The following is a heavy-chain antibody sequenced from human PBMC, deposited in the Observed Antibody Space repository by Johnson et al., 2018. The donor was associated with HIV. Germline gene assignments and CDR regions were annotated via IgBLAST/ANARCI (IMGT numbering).Heavy chain of an antibody. CDR2: TRNKANSYTT. D-gene: IGHD3-10*01. V-gene: IGHV3-72*01. CDR1: GFTFNNAW. J-gene: IGHJ3*02. CDR3: TGVSFGEGAFDI. Sequence: MQLVESGGGLVKPGGSLRLSCAASGFTFNNAWMSWVRQAPGKGLEWVGRTRNKANSYTTEYAASVKGRFTISRDDSKNSLYLQMKSLKTEDTAVYYCTGVSFGEGAFDIWGHGTMVTVSS.